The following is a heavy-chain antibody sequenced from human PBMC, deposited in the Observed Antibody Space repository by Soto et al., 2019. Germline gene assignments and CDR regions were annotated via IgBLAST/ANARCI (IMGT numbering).Heavy chain of an antibody. CDR2: INSDGSST. J-gene: IGHJ6*03. D-gene: IGHD3-10*01. CDR1: GFTFSSYW. Sequence: GGSLRLSCAASGFTFSSYWMHWVRQAPGKGLVWVSRINSDGSSTSYADSVKGRFTISRDNAKNTLYLQMNSLRAEDTAVYYCARGSYYGSGSWYYYYMDVWGKGTTVTASS. CDR3: ARGSYYGSGSWYYYYMDV. V-gene: IGHV3-74*01.